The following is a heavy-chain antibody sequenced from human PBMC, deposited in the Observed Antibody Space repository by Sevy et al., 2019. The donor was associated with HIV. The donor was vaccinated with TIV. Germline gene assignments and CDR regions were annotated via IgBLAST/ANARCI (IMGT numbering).Heavy chain of an antibody. CDR2: IYYSGST. CDR1: GGSISSSSYY. J-gene: IGHJ5*02. V-gene: IGHV4-39*01. CDR3: ARLPRTSIAAAGTGNAKFDP. Sequence: SENLSLTCTVSGGSISSSSYYWGWIRQPPGKGLEWIGSIYYSGSTYYNPSLKSRVTISVDTSKNQFSLKLSSVTAADTAVYYCARLPRTSIAAAGTGNAKFDPWGQGTLVTVSS. D-gene: IGHD6-13*01.